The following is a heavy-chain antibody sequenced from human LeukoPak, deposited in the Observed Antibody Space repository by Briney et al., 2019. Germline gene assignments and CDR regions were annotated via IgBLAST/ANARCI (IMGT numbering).Heavy chain of an antibody. J-gene: IGHJ4*02. CDR3: TRDRSRAEDD. D-gene: IGHD1-14*01. V-gene: IGHV3-7*01. CDR2: INQGGSDK. CDR1: GLTFSGHW. Sequence: PGGSLRLSCAASGLTFSGHWMSSVRQSPGKGLEWVANINQGGSDKYYVDSVKGRFTISRDNANNLLYLQINSLRCEDTAVYYCTRDRSRAEDDWGQGTVVSVSS.